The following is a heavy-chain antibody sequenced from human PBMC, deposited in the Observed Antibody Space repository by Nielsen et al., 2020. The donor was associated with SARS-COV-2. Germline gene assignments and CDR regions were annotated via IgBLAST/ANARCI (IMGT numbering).Heavy chain of an antibody. Sequence: SVKVSCKASGGTFSSYAISWVRQAPGQGLEWMGGIIPIFGTANYAQKFQGRVTITADKSTSTAYMELSSLRSEDTAVYYCARGYYDFWSGYYVDYYYYGMDVWGQGTTVTVSS. V-gene: IGHV1-69*06. CDR3: ARGYYDFWSGYYVDYYYYGMDV. CDR1: GGTFSSYA. D-gene: IGHD3-3*01. CDR2: IIPIFGTA. J-gene: IGHJ6*02.